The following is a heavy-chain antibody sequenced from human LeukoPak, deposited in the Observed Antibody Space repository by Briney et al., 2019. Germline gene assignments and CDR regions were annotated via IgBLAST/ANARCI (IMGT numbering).Heavy chain of an antibody. D-gene: IGHD4-23*01. CDR2: INHSGST. V-gene: IGHV4-34*01. CDR1: GGSFSGYY. Sequence: PSETLSLTCAVYGGSFSGYYWSWIRQPPGKGLEWIGEINHSGSTNYNPSLKGRVTISVDTSKNQFSLKLSSVTAADTAVYYCARGDYGGNLNFDYWGQGTLVTVSS. J-gene: IGHJ4*02. CDR3: ARGDYGGNLNFDY.